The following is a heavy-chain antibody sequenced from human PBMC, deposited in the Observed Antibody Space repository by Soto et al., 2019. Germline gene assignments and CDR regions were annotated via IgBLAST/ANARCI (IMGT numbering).Heavy chain of an antibody. V-gene: IGHV1-18*01. J-gene: IGHJ6*02. CDR2: ISAYNGNT. CDR3: ARVKMPTITTPYYYYGMDV. Sequence: QVQLVQSGAEVKKPGASVKVSCKASGYTFTSYGISWVRQAPGQGLEWMGWISAYNGNTNYAQKLQGRVTMTTDTSTSTAYMELRSLRSDDTAVYYCARVKMPTITTPYYYYGMDVWGQGTTVTVSS. D-gene: IGHD5-12*01. CDR1: GYTFTSYG.